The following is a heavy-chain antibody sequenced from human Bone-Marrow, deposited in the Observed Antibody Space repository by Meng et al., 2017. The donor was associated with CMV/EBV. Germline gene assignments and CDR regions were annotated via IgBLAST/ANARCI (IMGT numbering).Heavy chain of an antibody. CDR3: ATGSDCDY. Sequence: SQTLSLTCAISGDSVSRKTATWHWIRQSPSRGLEWLGRTYYMSEWYNDYAPSVKSRITINPDTSKNQFSLHLNSVTPEDTAVYYCATGSDCDYWGRGTLVTVSS. CDR1: GDSVSRKTAT. V-gene: IGHV6-1*01. CDR2: TYYMSEWYN. D-gene: IGHD3-9*01. J-gene: IGHJ4*02.